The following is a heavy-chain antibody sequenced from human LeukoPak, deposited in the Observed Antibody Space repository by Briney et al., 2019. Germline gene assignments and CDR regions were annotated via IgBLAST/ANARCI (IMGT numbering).Heavy chain of an antibody. CDR2: ISGSGGST. Sequence: PGGSLGLSCAASGFTFSSYAMSWVRPAPGKGLEWVSAISGSGGSTYYADSVKGRFTISRDNSKNTLYLQMNSLRAEDTAVYYCAKETKKGKTWIQLWTYFDYWGQGTLVTVSS. CDR1: GFTFSSYA. V-gene: IGHV3-23*01. D-gene: IGHD5-18*01. J-gene: IGHJ4*02. CDR3: AKETKKGKTWIQLWTYFDY.